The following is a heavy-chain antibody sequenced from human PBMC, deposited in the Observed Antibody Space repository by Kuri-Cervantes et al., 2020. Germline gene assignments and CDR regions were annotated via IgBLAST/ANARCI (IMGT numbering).Heavy chain of an antibody. D-gene: IGHD6-13*01. CDR1: GFTFSSYA. V-gene: IGHV3-30-3*01. Sequence: GESLKISCAASGFTFSSYAMHWVRQAPGKGLEWVAVISYDGSNKYYADSVKGRLTISRDNSKNTLYLQMNSLRAEDTAVYYCARELHSSSWGQLDPWGQGTLVTVSS. J-gene: IGHJ5*02. CDR2: ISYDGSNK. CDR3: ARELHSSSWGQLDP.